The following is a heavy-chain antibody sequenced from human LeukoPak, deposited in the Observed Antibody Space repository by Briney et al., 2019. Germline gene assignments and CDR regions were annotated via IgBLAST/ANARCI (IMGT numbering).Heavy chain of an antibody. CDR2: INPNSGGT. D-gene: IGHD5-12*01. V-gene: IGHV1-2*02. Sequence: GASVKVSCKASGYTFTGYYMHWVRQAPGQGLEWMGWINPNSGGTNYAQKFQGRVTMTRDTSISTAYMELSRLRSDDTAVYYCARARTPRYSGYDFESPPDYWGQGTLVTVSS. J-gene: IGHJ4*02. CDR3: ARARTPRYSGYDFESPPDY. CDR1: GYTFTGYY.